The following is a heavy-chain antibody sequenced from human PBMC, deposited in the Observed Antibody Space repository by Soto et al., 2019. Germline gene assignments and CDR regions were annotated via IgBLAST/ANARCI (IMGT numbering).Heavy chain of an antibody. CDR1: GITFGSRA. Sequence: GGSLRRSWVAFGITFGSRAMSWFRQAPGEWLEWVSNITDTGGDAKYADSGRGRYTISRDNYKETLYMQMTSMRADDWAVYFCARGSQYSYPGILSFDCLGPRXLVPIYS. V-gene: IGHV3-23*01. J-gene: IGHJ4*02. CDR2: ITDTGGDA. D-gene: IGHD2-15*01. CDR3: ARGSQYSYPGILSFDC.